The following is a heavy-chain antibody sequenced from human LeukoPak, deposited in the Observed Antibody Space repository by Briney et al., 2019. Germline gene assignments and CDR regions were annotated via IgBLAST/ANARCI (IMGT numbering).Heavy chain of an antibody. D-gene: IGHD5-18*01. CDR2: ISWSSGSI. J-gene: IGHJ3*02. V-gene: IGHV3-9*01. CDR3: AKDMGTAMVKGAFDI. CDR1: GFTFDDYA. Sequence: GGSLRLSCAASGFTFDDYAMHWVRQAPGKGLEWVSGISWSSGSIGYADSVKGRFTISRDNAKNSLYLQMNSLRAEDTALYYCAKDMGTAMVKGAFDIWGQGTMVTVSS.